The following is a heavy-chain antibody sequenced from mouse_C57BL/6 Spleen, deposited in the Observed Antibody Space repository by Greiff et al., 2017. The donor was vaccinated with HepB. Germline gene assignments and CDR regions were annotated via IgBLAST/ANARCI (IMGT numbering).Heavy chain of an antibody. CDR2: IYPGRGST. Sequence: QVQLQQPGAELVKPGASVKMSCKASGYTFTSYWITWVKQRPGQGLEWIGDIYPGRGSTNYNENFKSKATLTVDTSSSTAYMQLSSLTSEDSAVYYFAAYYYGSSYGNFDYWGQGTTLTVSS. CDR3: AAYYYGSSYGNFDY. CDR1: GYTFTSYW. J-gene: IGHJ2*01. D-gene: IGHD1-1*01. V-gene: IGHV1-55*01.